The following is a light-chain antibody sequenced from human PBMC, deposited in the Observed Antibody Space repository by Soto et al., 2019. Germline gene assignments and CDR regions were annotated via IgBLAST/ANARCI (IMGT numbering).Light chain of an antibody. Sequence: QSALTQPRSVSGSPGQSVTISCTGTSSDVSGYDHVSWYQHYPGKVPKLMIYDVNRRPSGVPDRFSGSKSDNTASLTISGLQVEDEADYHCCSYAGSFKWVFGGGTKLTVL. CDR3: CSYAGSFKWV. V-gene: IGLV2-11*01. CDR2: DVN. J-gene: IGLJ3*02. CDR1: SSDVSGYDH.